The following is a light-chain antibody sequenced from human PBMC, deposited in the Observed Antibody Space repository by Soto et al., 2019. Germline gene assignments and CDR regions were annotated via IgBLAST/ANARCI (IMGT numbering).Light chain of an antibody. Sequence: DIQMTQSPSSLSASVGDRVTITCRASQSINSYLNWYQQKPGKAPKVLIYVASSLQSGVPSRFSGSGAGTDFTLTISNLQPEDFATYYCQQTYSSPWTFGQGTKVEFK. CDR2: VAS. CDR1: QSINSY. CDR3: QQTYSSPWT. J-gene: IGKJ1*01. V-gene: IGKV1-39*01.